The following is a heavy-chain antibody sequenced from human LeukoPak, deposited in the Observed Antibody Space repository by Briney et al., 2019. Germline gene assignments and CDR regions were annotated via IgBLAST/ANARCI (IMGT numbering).Heavy chain of an antibody. CDR3: ARGDLYYDILTGSGYYYYYMDV. V-gene: IGHV4-38-2*02. Sequence: SETLSLTCTVSGYSISSGYYWGWIRQPPGKGLEWIGSIYHSGSTYYNPSLKSRVTISVDTSKNQFSLKLSSVTAADTAVYYCARGDLYYDILTGSGYYYYYMDVWGKGTTVTISS. CDR2: IYHSGST. CDR1: GYSISSGYY. J-gene: IGHJ6*03. D-gene: IGHD3-9*01.